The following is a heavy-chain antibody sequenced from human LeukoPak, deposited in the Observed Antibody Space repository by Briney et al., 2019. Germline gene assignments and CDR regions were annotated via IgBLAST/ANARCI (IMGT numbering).Heavy chain of an antibody. CDR3: ARDRYYGSGSYDY. CDR1: GFTFSSYE. Sequence: GGSLGLSCAASGFTFSSYEMNWVRQAPGKGLEWVSYISSSGSTIYHADSVKGRFTISRDNAKNSLYLQMNSLRAEDTAVYYCARDRYYGSGSYDYWGQGTLVTVSS. J-gene: IGHJ4*02. CDR2: ISSSGSTI. D-gene: IGHD3-10*01. V-gene: IGHV3-48*03.